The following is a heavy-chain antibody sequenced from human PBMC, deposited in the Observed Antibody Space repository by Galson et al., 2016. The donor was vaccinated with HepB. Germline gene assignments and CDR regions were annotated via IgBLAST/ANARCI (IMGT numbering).Heavy chain of an antibody. D-gene: IGHD5-12*01. CDR1: GYKFINHG. CDR2: ISGYNGDNGNT. V-gene: IGHV1-18*01. Sequence: SVKVSCKASGYKFINHGISWVRQAPGQGLEWMGWISGYNGDNGNTNYAQKFQGRVTMTTDTSTNTAYMDLRGLTSDDTAVYYCARSVSKWLLDSWGQGTLVTVSS. CDR3: ARSVSKWLLDS. J-gene: IGHJ4*02.